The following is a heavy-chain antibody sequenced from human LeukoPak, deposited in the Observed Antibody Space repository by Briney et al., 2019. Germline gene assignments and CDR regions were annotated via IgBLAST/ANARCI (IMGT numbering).Heavy chain of an antibody. CDR2: IGTAGDT. CDR3: ARGLGTVTWGLDY. V-gene: IGHV3-13*01. Sequence: PGGSLRLSCAASGFTFSSYDMHWVRQAPGKGLEWVSAIGTAGDTYYPGSVKGRFTISRENAKSSLYLQMNSLRAGDTAVYYCARGLGTVTWGLDYWGQGTLVTVSS. J-gene: IGHJ4*02. CDR1: GFTFSSYD. D-gene: IGHD4-17*01.